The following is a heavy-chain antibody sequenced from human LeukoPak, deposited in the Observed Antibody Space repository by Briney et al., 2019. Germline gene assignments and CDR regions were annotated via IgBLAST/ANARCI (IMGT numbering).Heavy chain of an antibody. CDR1: GFTFSSYG. CDR3: AKVNGYSYGYIDY. V-gene: IGHV3-23*01. D-gene: IGHD5-18*01. Sequence: GGSLRLSCAASGFTFSSYGMSWVRQAPGKGLEWVSAISGSGGSTYYADSVKGRFTISRDNSKNTLYLQMNSLRAEDTAVYYCAKVNGYSYGYIDYWGQGTLVTVSS. J-gene: IGHJ4*02. CDR2: ISGSGGST.